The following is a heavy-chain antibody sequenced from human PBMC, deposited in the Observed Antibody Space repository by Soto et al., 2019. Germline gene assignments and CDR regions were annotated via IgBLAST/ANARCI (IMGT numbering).Heavy chain of an antibody. D-gene: IGHD3-22*01. Sequence: QITLKESGPTLVKVTQTVTLTCTFSGFSLSSSGAGVGWIRQPPGKALEGLALINWNDDKRYNPSLRSRLTITQDTSKNQVVLTMTNMDPVDTATYYCARSGHDSGFFYYDYWGRGTLVTVSS. V-gene: IGHV2-5*01. J-gene: IGHJ4*02. CDR2: INWNDDK. CDR1: GFSLSSSGAG. CDR3: ARSGHDSGFFYYDY.